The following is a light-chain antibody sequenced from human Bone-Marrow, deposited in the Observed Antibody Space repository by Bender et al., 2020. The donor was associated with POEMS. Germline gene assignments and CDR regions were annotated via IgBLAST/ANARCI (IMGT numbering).Light chain of an antibody. V-gene: IGLV6-57*01. J-gene: IGLJ1*01. CDR3: SSYTSISTYV. Sequence: NFMLTQPHSVSESPGKTVTISCTRSSGSIASNYVQWYQQRPGSSPTTVMFDNNQRPSGVPDRFSGSIDSSSNSASLTISGLKTEDDADYYCSSYTSISTYVFGSGTTVTVL. CDR2: DNN. CDR1: SGSIASNY.